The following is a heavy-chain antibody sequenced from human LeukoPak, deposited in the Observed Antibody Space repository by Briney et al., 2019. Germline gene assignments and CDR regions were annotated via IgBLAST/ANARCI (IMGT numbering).Heavy chain of an antibody. CDR1: GGTFSSYA. Sequence: ASVKVSCKASGGTFSSYAISWVRQAPGQGLEWMGWINTNTGNPTYAQGFTGRFVFSLDTSVSTAYLQISSLKAEDTAVYYCARGPDYDILTTFDYWGQGTLVTVSS. J-gene: IGHJ4*02. CDR3: ARGPDYDILTTFDY. D-gene: IGHD3-9*01. V-gene: IGHV7-4-1*02. CDR2: INTNTGNP.